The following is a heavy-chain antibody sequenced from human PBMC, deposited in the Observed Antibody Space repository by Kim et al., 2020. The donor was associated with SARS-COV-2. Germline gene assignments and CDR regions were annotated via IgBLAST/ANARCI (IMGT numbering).Heavy chain of an antibody. D-gene: IGHD5-18*01. Sequence: GGSLRLSCAASGFTFGDYAMHWVRQAPGKGLEWVSGISWNSGSIGYADSVKGRFTISRDNAKNSLYLQMNSLRAEDTALYYCAKDNRADTAMAQYYYYYYMDVWGKGTTVTVSS. CDR1: GFTFGDYA. V-gene: IGHV3-9*01. CDR2: ISWNSGSI. J-gene: IGHJ6*03. CDR3: AKDNRADTAMAQYYYYYYMDV.